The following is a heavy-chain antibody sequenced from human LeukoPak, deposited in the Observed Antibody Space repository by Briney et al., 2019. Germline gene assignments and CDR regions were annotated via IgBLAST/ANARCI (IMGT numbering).Heavy chain of an antibody. CDR1: GFTFSSYW. CDR2: INSDGSST. D-gene: IGHD3-9*01. J-gene: IGHJ6*04. CDR3: ARYRETDILTGFYYYYGMDV. V-gene: IGHV3-74*01. Sequence: GGSLRLSCAASGFTFSSYWMHWVRQAPGKGLVWVSRINSDGSSTSYADSVKGRFTISRDNAKNELYLQMNSLRDEDTAVYYCARYRETDILTGFYYYYGMDVWGEGTTVTVSS.